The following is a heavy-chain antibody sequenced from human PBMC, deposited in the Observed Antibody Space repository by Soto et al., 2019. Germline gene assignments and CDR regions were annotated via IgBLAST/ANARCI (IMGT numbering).Heavy chain of an antibody. CDR1: GFILSDCA. CDR2: ISSSSSDI. Sequence: EVQLVESGGGLVQPGGSLRLSCATSGFILSDCAMNWVRQAPGKGLEWVSYISSSSSDIDYADSVKGRFTVSRDNARNSLYLRMNSLRAEDTAVVYSARGLSWGSYWYYCMDVWGKGNTVTVSS. CDR3: ARGLSWGSYWYYCMDV. J-gene: IGHJ6*03. V-gene: IGHV3-48*01. D-gene: IGHD3-16*01.